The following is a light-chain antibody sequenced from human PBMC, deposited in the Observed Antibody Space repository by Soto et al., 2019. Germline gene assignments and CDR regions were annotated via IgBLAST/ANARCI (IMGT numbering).Light chain of an antibody. V-gene: IGKV1-39*01. CDR1: QTISTW. Sequence: DIQMTQSPSTLAASVGDRVTITCRASQTISTWLAWYQQKPGKAPKLLIHAASSLQSGVPSRFSGSGFGTAFTLTISSLQPEDFEPYSCQQGFSMPWTFGQGTKVDIK. CDR3: QQGFSMPWT. J-gene: IGKJ1*01. CDR2: AAS.